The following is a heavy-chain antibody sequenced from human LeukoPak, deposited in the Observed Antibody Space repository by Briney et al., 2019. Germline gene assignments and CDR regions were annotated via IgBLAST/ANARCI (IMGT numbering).Heavy chain of an antibody. CDR3: AKEGHWGYYMDV. CDR1: GFTFSSYG. D-gene: IGHD3-16*01. V-gene: IGHV3-23*01. Sequence: PGGSLRLSCAASGFTFSSYGMNWVRQAPGKGLEWVSVISGTDGSTYYADSVKGRFTISRDNSKNTLYLQMNSLRAEDTAVYYCAKEGHWGYYMDVWGKGTTVTISS. J-gene: IGHJ6*03. CDR2: ISGTDGST.